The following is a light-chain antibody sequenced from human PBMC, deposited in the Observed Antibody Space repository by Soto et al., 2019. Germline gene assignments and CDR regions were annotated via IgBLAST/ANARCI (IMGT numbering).Light chain of an antibody. Sequence: EIVMTQSPATLSVSPGERATLSCRASQSVSSNLAWYQQKPGQAPRLLIYGASTRATGIPARFSVSGSGTEFTLTISRLQSEDFAVDYCQQYNNWLTFGGGTKVEIK. CDR3: QQYNNWLT. CDR2: GAS. J-gene: IGKJ4*01. CDR1: QSVSSN. V-gene: IGKV3-15*01.